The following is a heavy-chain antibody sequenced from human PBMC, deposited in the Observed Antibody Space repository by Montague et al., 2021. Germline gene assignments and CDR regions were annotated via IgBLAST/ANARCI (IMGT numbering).Heavy chain of an antibody. J-gene: IGHJ4*02. CDR2: IYHSGRT. Sequence: SETLSLTCAVYGGSFSANYWSWIRQPPRKGLEWIGEIYHSGRTNYNPSFKSRVSMSVDTSKNQFSLKLSSVTAADTAMYFCARGSRPHYDFWTGYSPYFDSWGQGTLVIVSS. CDR3: ARGSRPHYDFWTGYSPYFDS. D-gene: IGHD3-3*01. V-gene: IGHV4-34*01. CDR1: GGSFSANY.